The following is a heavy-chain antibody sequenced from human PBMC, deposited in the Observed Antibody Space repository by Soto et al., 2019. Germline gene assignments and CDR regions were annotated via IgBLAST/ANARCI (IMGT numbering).Heavy chain of an antibody. Sequence: GGSLRLSCAASGFTFSNYWMHWVRQAPGKGLEWVSSISSGGDTTYFADSAKGRFTISRDNSKNTLFLQMNSLRAEDTAIYYCTKIMLANFDMNFDSWGQGTQVTVSS. J-gene: IGHJ4*02. CDR1: GFTFSNYW. CDR2: ISSGGDTT. V-gene: IGHV3-23*01. D-gene: IGHD3-9*01. CDR3: TKIMLANFDMNFDS.